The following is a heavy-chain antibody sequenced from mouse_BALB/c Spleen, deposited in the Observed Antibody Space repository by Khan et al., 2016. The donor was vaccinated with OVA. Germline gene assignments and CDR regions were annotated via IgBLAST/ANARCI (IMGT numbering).Heavy chain of an antibody. CDR2: ILGGGDT. J-gene: IGHJ4*01. CDR1: GFSLSRYN. D-gene: IGHD2-14*01. CDR3: AGAYYRYDGYYAMDY. V-gene: IGHV2-6-4*01. Sequence: QVQLKESGPGLVAPSQSLSLTCTVSGFSLSRYNIRWFRQPPARSLQWRGMILGGGDTDYNSTLKSRLSIIKDNSTRQVFLKVNSLQTDESAMYYGAGAYYRYDGYYAMDYWGQGTSVTVSS.